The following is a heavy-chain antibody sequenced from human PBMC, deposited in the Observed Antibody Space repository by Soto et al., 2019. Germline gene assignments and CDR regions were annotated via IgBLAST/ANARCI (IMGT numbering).Heavy chain of an antibody. CDR3: ARAGAVSGRYYFDY. CDR2: IKQDGSEK. CDR1: GFTFSRYW. D-gene: IGHD6-19*01. Sequence: EVQLVESGGGLVQPGGSLRLSCAASGFTFSRYWMNWVRQAPGKGLEWVANIKQDGSEKYYVDSVEGRFTISRDDAKNSVDLHMNSLGAEDTAVYYCARAGAVSGRYYFDYWGQGVLVTVCS. J-gene: IGHJ4*02. V-gene: IGHV3-7*04.